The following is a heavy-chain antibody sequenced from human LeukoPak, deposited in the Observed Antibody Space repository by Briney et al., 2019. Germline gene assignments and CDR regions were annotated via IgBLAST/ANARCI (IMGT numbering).Heavy chain of an antibody. D-gene: IGHD1-26*01. Sequence: SETLSLTCAVYGGSFSGYYWSWIRQPPGKGLEWIGEINHSGSTNYNPSLKSRVTISVDTPKNQFSLKLSSVTAADTAVYYCARRFDSGSYLSDYWGQGTLVTVSS. CDR3: ARRFDSGSYLSDY. CDR1: GGSFSGYY. V-gene: IGHV4-34*01. J-gene: IGHJ4*02. CDR2: INHSGST.